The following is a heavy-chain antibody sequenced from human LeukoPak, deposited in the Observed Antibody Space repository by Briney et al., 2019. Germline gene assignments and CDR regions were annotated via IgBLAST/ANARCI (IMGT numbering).Heavy chain of an antibody. J-gene: IGHJ4*02. D-gene: IGHD6-19*01. CDR2: FSVSAGSP. CDR3: AKEQWLVRDYYFDY. V-gene: IGHV3-23*01. Sequence: AFSVSAGSPYYPDSVKGRFPISRDNSKNTLYLQMNSLRAEDTAVYYCAKEQWLVRDYYFDYWGQGTLVTVSS.